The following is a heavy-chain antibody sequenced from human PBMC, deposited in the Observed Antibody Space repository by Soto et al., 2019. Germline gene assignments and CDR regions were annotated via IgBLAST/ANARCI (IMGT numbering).Heavy chain of an antibody. Sequence: GGSLRLSCAASGFTFSTYAMAWVRQAPGKGLDWVSAISATGGTTYYADSVKGRFTTARDNPKSTLYLQMNSLRAEDSAVYYCAKGTISAFLNWFDSWGQGTLVTVSS. V-gene: IGHV3-23*01. D-gene: IGHD3-10*01. CDR1: GFTFSTYA. CDR3: AKGTISAFLNWFDS. CDR2: ISATGGTT. J-gene: IGHJ5*01.